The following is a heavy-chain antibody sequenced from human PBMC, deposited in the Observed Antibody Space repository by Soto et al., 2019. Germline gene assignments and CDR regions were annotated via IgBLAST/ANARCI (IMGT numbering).Heavy chain of an antibody. Sequence: EVQLVESGGVVVQPGGSLRLSCAASGFTFDDYTMHWVRQAPGKGLEWVSLISWDGGSTYYADSVKGRFTISRDNSKNSLYLQMNSLRTEDTALYYCAKDPLGYCTNGVCQDWYFDLWGRGTLFTVSS. D-gene: IGHD2-8*01. V-gene: IGHV3-43*01. J-gene: IGHJ2*01. CDR3: AKDPLGYCTNGVCQDWYFDL. CDR2: ISWDGGST. CDR1: GFTFDDYT.